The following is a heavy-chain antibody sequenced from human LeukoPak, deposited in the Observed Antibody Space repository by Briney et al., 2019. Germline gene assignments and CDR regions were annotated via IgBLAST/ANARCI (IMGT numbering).Heavy chain of an antibody. CDR3: ATQTDFVDAFDI. Sequence: TGGSQRLSCAASGFTVSSNYMSWVRQAPGKGLEWVSVIYSGGSTYYADSVKGRFTISRDNSKNTLYLQMNSLRAEDTAVYYCATQTDFVDAFDIWGQGIMVTVSS. V-gene: IGHV3-66*02. CDR2: IYSGGST. D-gene: IGHD3/OR15-3a*01. CDR1: GFTVSSNY. J-gene: IGHJ3*02.